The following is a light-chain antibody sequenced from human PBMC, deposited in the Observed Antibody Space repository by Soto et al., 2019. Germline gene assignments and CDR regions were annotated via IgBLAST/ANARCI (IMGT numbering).Light chain of an antibody. V-gene: IGLV1-44*01. CDR2: SNN. CDR1: NSNIGSNS. J-gene: IGLJ2*01. CDR3: AAWDDSLRGRV. Sequence: QSVLTQPPSVSGTPGQRVTISCSGTNSNIGSNSVSWYQQRPGTAPKSLIYSNNQRPSGVPDRISGSKSGTSASLAISGLQSEDEAEYYCAAWDDSLRGRVFGGGTQLTVL.